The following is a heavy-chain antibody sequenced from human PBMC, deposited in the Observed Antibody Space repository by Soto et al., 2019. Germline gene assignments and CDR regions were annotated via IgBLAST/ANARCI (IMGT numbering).Heavy chain of an antibody. D-gene: IGHD6-13*01. CDR3: AEVNYGAVADIINLFGMDV. V-gene: IGHV3-43*01. CDR1: GFTFDDYT. J-gene: IGHJ6*02. Sequence: GGSLRLSCAASGFTFDDYTLHWVRQAPGKGLEWVSLISWDGNSTYYADSVKGRFTISRDNSKNSLFLQMNSLRSEDTALYYCAEVNYGAVADIINLFGMDVWGQGTTVTVSS. CDR2: ISWDGNST.